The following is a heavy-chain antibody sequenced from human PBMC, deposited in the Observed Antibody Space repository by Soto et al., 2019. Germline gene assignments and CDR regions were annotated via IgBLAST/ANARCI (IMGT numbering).Heavy chain of an antibody. V-gene: IGHV1-2*02. CDR1: GYTFSDYY. J-gene: IGHJ6*03. Sequence: QVQLVQSGAEVKKPGASVTVSCKASGYTFSDYYLHWVRQAPGQGPEWMGWINPNSGDTKYAQKFRGRVTMTSDTAVRTAFMDLNRLKSDDTAVYYCARESGGATATLDYYYFYMDVWGKGTTVTVSS. D-gene: IGHD5-12*01. CDR2: INPNSGDT. CDR3: ARESGGATATLDYYYFYMDV.